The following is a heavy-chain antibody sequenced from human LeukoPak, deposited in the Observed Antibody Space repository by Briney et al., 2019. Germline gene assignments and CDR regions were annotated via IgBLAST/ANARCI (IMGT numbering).Heavy chain of an antibody. CDR1: GFTFSSLA. CDR2: ISGSGTST. CDR3: AKGAMSTQGMDV. J-gene: IGHJ6*02. D-gene: IGHD2/OR15-2a*01. V-gene: IGHV3-23*01. Sequence: GGSLTLSCAASGFTFSSLAMSWFRQAPGQGLEGFSAISGSGTSTYPPAPGRAQFTTPRNTPKNPLYLHRPSRRAEDPAVYYCAKGAMSTQGMDVWGQGTTVTVSS.